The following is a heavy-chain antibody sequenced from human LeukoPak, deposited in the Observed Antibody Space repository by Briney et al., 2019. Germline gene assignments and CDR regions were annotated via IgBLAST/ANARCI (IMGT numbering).Heavy chain of an antibody. CDR2: ISYDGSNK. V-gene: IGHV3-30-3*01. Sequence: PGGSLRLSCAASGFTFSSYAMRWVRQAPGKGLEWVAVISYDGSNKYYADSVKGRFTISRDNSKNTLYLQMNSLRAEDTAVYYCARPDIVLMVYAMFGAFDIWGQGTMVTVSS. J-gene: IGHJ3*02. D-gene: IGHD2-8*01. CDR3: ARPDIVLMVYAMFGAFDI. CDR1: GFTFSSYA.